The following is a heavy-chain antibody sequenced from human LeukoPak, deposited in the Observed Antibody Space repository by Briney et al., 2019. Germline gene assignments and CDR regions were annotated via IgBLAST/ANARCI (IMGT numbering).Heavy chain of an antibody. CDR3: ARLSSGWCFNY. V-gene: IGHV5-51*01. Sequence: GESLKISCKGSGYSFTTYLIGWVRQMPGKGLEWMGIVYPDDSDARYSPSFQGQVTISVDKSINTAFLQWSSLKASDTAMYYCARLSSGWCFNYWGQGTLVTVSS. J-gene: IGHJ4*02. D-gene: IGHD6-19*01. CDR1: GYSFTTYL. CDR2: VYPDDSDA.